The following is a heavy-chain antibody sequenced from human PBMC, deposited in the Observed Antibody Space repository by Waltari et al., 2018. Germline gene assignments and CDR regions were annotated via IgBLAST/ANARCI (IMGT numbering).Heavy chain of an antibody. CDR3: VGWTVTSH. CDR1: GLTLSSFW. CDR2: IKEEGRKQ. D-gene: IGHD4-17*01. Sequence: EVQLLESGGGLVQPGGSLRLSCAVSGLTLSSFWRSWVHQAPDRGREGVAKIKEEGRKQYYVDAVKGRFTVSRDNSKNSLYLQMTSLRGEDTAVYFCVGWTVTSHWGQGTLVTVSS. V-gene: IGHV3-7*03. J-gene: IGHJ4*02.